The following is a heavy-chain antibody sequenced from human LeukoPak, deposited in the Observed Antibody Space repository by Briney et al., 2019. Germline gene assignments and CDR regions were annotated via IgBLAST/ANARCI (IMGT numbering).Heavy chain of an antibody. CDR1: GDSISRSTYY. CDR3: AYSGSYGHLGY. V-gene: IGHV4-39*02. D-gene: IGHD1-26*01. J-gene: IGHJ4*02. CDR2: VYYGRSP. Sequence: SETLSLTCTVSGDSISRSTYYWAWIRQPPGKGLEWIGSVYYGRSPYYNPSLENRATISVDTSKNHFSLKMSSVTAADTALYYCAYSGSYGHLGYWGQGIPVTVSS.